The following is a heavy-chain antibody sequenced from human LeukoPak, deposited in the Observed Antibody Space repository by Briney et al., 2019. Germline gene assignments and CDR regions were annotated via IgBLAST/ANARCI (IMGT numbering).Heavy chain of an antibody. CDR1: GGSISSYY. J-gene: IGHJ6*03. Sequence: SSETLSLTCTVSGGSISSYYWSWIRQPPGKGLEWIGYIYYSGSTNYNPSLKSRVTISVDTSKNQFSLKLSSVTAADTAVYYCARSVSSGPPDYMDVWGKGTTVTVSS. CDR3: ARSVSSGPPDYMDV. D-gene: IGHD6-19*01. V-gene: IGHV4-59*01. CDR2: IYYSGST.